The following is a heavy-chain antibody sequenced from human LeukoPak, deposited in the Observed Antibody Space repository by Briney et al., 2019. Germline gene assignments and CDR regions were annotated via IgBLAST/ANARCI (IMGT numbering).Heavy chain of an antibody. CDR1: GYTFTDYY. J-gene: IGHJ3*02. Sequence: ASVKVSCKASGYTFTDYYMHWVRQAPGQGPEWMGWIIPKSGATNYAQKFQGGVTMTRDTSISTAYMELSRLRSDDTAVYYCARSNHYYGSGSGDAFDIWGQGTMVTVSS. V-gene: IGHV1-2*02. D-gene: IGHD3-10*01. CDR2: IIPKSGAT. CDR3: ARSNHYYGSGSGDAFDI.